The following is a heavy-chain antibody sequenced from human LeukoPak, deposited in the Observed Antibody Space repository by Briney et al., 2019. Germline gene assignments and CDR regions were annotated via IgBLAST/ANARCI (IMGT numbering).Heavy chain of an antibody. CDR1: GFTVSSNY. D-gene: IGHD5-12*01. CDR2: IYSGGST. CDR3: ARDRRGNSGPI. V-gene: IGHV3-53*01. Sequence: PGGSLRLSCAASGFTVSSNYMSWVRQAPGKGLEWVSVIYSGGSTYYADSVKGRFTISRDNSKNTLYLQMNSLRAVDTAVYYCARDRRGNSGPIWGQGTLVTVSS. J-gene: IGHJ4*02.